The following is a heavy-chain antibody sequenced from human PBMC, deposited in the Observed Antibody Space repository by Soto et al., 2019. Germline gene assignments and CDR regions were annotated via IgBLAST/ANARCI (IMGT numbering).Heavy chain of an antibody. J-gene: IGHJ6*02. D-gene: IGHD4-4*01. CDR3: ARRTVTTSDHGMDV. Sequence: QVQLQESGPGLVKPSQTLSLTCTVSGGSISSGGYYWNWIRQRPGRGLDWIGYIYYSVTTSYNPYIQALVTMSVVTSKSPFSLKLRSVTAADTDVYYFARRTVTTSDHGMDVWGQGTTVTGSS. CDR1: GGSISSGGYY. V-gene: IGHV4-31*01. CDR2: IYYSVTT.